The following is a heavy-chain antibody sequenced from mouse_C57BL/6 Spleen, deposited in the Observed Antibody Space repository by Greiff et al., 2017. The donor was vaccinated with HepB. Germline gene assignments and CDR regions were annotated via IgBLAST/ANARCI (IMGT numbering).Heavy chain of an antibody. CDR1: GYTFTSYW. Sequence: VQLQQSGAELVKPGASVKLSCKASGYTFTSYWMQWVKQRPGQGLEWIGEIDPSDSYTNSNQKFKGKATLTVDTSSSTAYMQLSSLTSEDSAVYDCVSLDSSGYTWFAYWGQGTLVTVSA. CDR2: IDPSDSYT. D-gene: IGHD3-2*02. V-gene: IGHV1-50*01. J-gene: IGHJ3*01. CDR3: VSLDSSGYTWFAY.